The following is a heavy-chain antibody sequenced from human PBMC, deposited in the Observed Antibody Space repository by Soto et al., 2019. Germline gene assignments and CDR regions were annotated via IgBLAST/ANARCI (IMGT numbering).Heavy chain of an antibody. V-gene: IGHV3-33*01. Sequence: GGSLRLSCAASGFTFSSYGMHWVRQAPGKGLEWVAVIWYDGSNKYYADSVKGRFTISRDNSKNTLYLQMNSPRAEDTAVYYCARDQAYRYYYYYGMDVWGQGTTVTVSS. J-gene: IGHJ6*02. CDR2: IWYDGSNK. D-gene: IGHD2-15*01. CDR3: ARDQAYRYYYYYGMDV. CDR1: GFTFSSYG.